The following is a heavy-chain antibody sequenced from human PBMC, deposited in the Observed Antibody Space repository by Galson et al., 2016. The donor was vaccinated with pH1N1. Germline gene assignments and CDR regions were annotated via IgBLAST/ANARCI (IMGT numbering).Heavy chain of an antibody. D-gene: IGHD6-19*01. Sequence: SCKASGYTFTSYGISWVRQAPGQGLEFMGWVSTSNGNTHFARKFQGRVTLTTDTSTSTAYMELRSLRSDDTAVYYCARLGASVGGTTYWGQGTLVTVSS. CDR1: GYTFTSYG. J-gene: IGHJ4*02. V-gene: IGHV1-18*01. CDR2: VSTSNGNT. CDR3: ARLGASVGGTTY.